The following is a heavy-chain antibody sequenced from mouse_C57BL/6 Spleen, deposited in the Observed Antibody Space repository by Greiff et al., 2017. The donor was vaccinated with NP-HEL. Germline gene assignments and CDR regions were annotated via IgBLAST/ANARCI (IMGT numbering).Heavy chain of an antibody. CDR1: GYTFTSYG. CDR2: IYPRSGNT. J-gene: IGHJ3*01. V-gene: IGHV1-81*01. Sequence: VQLQQSGAELARPGASVKLSCKASGYTFTSYGISWVKQRTGQGLEWIGEIYPRSGNTYYNEKFKGKATLTADKSSSTAYMELRSLTSEDSAVYFCARRGDWFAYWGQGTLVTVSA. CDR3: ARRGDWFAY. D-gene: IGHD2-13*01.